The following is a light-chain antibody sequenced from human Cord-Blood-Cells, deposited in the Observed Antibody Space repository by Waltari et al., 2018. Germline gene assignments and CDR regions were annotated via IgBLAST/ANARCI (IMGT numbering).Light chain of an antibody. CDR1: TSDVGGYNY. CDR3: CSYAGSYTWV. CDR2: DVS. J-gene: IGLJ3*02. V-gene: IGLV2-11*01. Sequence: QSALTQPRSVSGSPGQSDTISSTGTTSDVGGYNYVSWYQQHPGKAPNLMIYDVSKRPSGVPDRFSGSKSGNTASLTISGLQAEDEADYYCCSYAGSYTWVFGGGTKMTVL.